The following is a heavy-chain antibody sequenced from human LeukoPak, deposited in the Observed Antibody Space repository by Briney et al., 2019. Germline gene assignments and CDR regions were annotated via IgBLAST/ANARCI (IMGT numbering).Heavy chain of an antibody. CDR2: ISWNSGSI. D-gene: IGHD2-2*02. J-gene: IGHJ4*02. Sequence: PGGSLRLSCAASGFTFDDYAMHWVRQAPGKGLEWVSGISWNSGSIGYADSVKGRFTISRDNAKNSLYLQMNSLRAEGTALYYCAKDEVSDCSSTSCYRNWGQGTLVTVSS. CDR1: GFTFDDYA. V-gene: IGHV3-9*01. CDR3: AKDEVSDCSSTSCYRN.